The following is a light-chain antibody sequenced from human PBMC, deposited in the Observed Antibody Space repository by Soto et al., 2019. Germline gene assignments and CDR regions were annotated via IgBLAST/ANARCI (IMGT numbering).Light chain of an antibody. CDR2: DVN. CDR3: ASHTSSSSRV. Sequence: QSVLTQPASVSGSPGQSITISCTGTSSDVGGYDYVSWYQQYPGKAPKLMIYDVNYRPSGVSDRFSGSKSGNTASLTISGLQAEDEADYYCASHTSSSSRVFGTGTKLTVL. V-gene: IGLV2-14*03. J-gene: IGLJ1*01. CDR1: SSDVGGYDY.